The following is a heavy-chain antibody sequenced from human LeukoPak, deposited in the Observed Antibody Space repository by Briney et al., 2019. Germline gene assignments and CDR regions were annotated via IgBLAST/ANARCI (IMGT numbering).Heavy chain of an antibody. CDR3: ARDRQWLALDY. CDR2: ISYDGSNK. V-gene: IGHV3-30*03. CDR1: GFILSDYS. Sequence: GGSLRLSCAASGFILSDYSMHWVRQTPGKGLEWVAVISYDGSNKYYADSVEGRFTISRDNSKNTLFLRMNSLRADDTAVYYCARDRQWLALDYWGQGTLVTVSS. D-gene: IGHD6-19*01. J-gene: IGHJ4*02.